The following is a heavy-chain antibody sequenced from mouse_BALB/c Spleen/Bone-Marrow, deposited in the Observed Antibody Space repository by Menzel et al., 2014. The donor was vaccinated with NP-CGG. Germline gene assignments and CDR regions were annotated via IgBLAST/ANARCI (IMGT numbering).Heavy chain of an antibody. D-gene: IGHD1-1*01. V-gene: IGHV1-69*02. CDR1: GYTFTSYW. Sequence: QVQLQQSGAELVRPGASVKLSCKASGYTFTSYWINWVKQRPGQGLEWIGNIYSSDSYTSYNQKFKDKATLTVDKSSSTAYMQLSSPTSEDSAVYYCTRGDYYGSSSFAYWGQGTLVTVSA. CDR3: TRGDYYGSSSFAY. J-gene: IGHJ3*01. CDR2: IYSSDSYT.